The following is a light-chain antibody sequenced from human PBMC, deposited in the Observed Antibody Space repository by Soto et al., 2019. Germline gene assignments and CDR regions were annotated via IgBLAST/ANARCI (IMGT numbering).Light chain of an antibody. J-gene: IGKJ1*01. CDR1: QRVDSY. CDR3: QQTYTSVAT. V-gene: IGKV1-39*01. CDR2: AAS. Sequence: DIKVTQSQSSLSASVGDGVTLSCQTSQRVDSYIHWYQHQAGKAPKLLIYAASTLQDGVPSRFSGGGSGTDFSLIITRLQPEDSATYYCQQTYTSVATFGQGTKVDI.